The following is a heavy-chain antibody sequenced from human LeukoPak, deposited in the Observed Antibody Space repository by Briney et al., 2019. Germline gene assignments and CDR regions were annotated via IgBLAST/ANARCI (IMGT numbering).Heavy chain of an antibody. CDR3: ARGITMVRGVIDR. D-gene: IGHD3-10*01. V-gene: IGHV3-53*01. Sequence: GGSLRLSCAASWFTVSSNYMSWVRQAPGKGLEWVSVIYSGGSTYYADSVKGRFTISRDNSKNTLYLQMNSLRAEGTAVYYCARGITMVRGVIDRWGQGTLVTVSS. J-gene: IGHJ4*02. CDR2: IYSGGST. CDR1: WFTVSSNY.